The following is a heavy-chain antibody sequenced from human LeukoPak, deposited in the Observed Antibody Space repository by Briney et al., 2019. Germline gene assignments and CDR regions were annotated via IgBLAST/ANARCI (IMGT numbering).Heavy chain of an antibody. J-gene: IGHJ6*02. V-gene: IGHV4-34*01. CDR3: ARGRLVRTVLSWYRVQDYYYYGMDV. D-gene: IGHD6-13*01. CDR2: INHRGST. CDR1: GGSFSGYY. Sequence: SETLSHTCAVYGGSFSGYYWSWIRQPPGKGLEWIGEINHRGSTNYNPSLKSRVTISVDTSKNQFSLKLSSVTAADTAVYYCARGRLVRTVLSWYRVQDYYYYGMDVWGQGTTVTVSS.